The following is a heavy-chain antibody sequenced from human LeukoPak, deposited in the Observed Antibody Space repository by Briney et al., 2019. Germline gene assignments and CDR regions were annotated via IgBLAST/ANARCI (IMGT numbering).Heavy chain of an antibody. D-gene: IGHD2-15*01. J-gene: IGHJ4*02. V-gene: IGHV1-18*01. CDR3: ARVRCSGGSCYSDFDY. CDR2: ISAYNGNT. Sequence: ASVKVSCKASGYTFTSYGISWVRQAPGQGLEWMGWISAYNGNTNYAQKLQGRVTMTTDTSTSTAYMGLRSLRSDDTAVYYCARVRCSGGSCYSDFDYWGQGTLVTVSS. CDR1: GYTFTSYG.